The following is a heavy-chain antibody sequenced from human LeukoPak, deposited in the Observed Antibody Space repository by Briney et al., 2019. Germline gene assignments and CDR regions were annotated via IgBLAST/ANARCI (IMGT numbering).Heavy chain of an antibody. Sequence: GRSLRLSCAASGFTFSRYAMHWVRQAPGKWLEWGAVISYDGSNKYYADSVKGRFTISRDNSKNTLYLQMNSLRAEDTAVYYCARDIYYYDSSAPGDYWGQGTLVAVSS. D-gene: IGHD3-22*01. CDR1: GFTFSRYA. J-gene: IGHJ4*02. CDR3: ARDIYYYDSSAPGDY. CDR2: ISYDGSNK. V-gene: IGHV3-30*04.